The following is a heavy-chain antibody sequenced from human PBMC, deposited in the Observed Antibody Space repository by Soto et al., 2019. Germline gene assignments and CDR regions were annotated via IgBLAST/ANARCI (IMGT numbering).Heavy chain of an antibody. CDR1: GYTFTGYY. J-gene: IGHJ5*02. CDR3: VRDLVIRGSSSGPGSWFDP. Sequence: ASVKVSCKASGYTFTGYYMHWVRQAPGQGLEWMGWINPNSGGTNYAQKFQGWVTMTRDTSISTAYMELSRLRSDDTAVYYCVRDLVIRGSSSGPGSWFDPWGQGTLVTVSS. CDR2: INPNSGGT. D-gene: IGHD6-6*01. V-gene: IGHV1-2*04.